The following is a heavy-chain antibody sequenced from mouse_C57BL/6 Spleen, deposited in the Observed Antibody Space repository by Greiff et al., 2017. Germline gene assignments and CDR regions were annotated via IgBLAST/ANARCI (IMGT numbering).Heavy chain of an antibody. CDR1: GFTFSSYG. CDR2: ISSGGSYT. CDR3: ARHAFINYGSSYGAMDY. D-gene: IGHD1-1*01. V-gene: IGHV5-6*02. Sequence: DVKLVESGGDLVKPGGSLKLSCAASGFTFSSYGMSWVRQTPDKRLEWVATISSGGSYTYYPDSVKGRFTISRDNAKHTLYLQMSSLKSEDTAMYYCARHAFINYGSSYGAMDYWGQGTSVTVSS. J-gene: IGHJ4*01.